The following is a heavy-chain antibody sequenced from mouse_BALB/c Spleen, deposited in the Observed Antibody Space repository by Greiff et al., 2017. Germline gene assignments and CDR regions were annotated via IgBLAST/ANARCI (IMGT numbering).Heavy chain of an antibody. CDR2: INPSNGRT. D-gene: IGHD1-2*01. CDR1: GYTFTSYW. J-gene: IGHJ2*01. CDR3: ARVRLPFDY. V-gene: IGHV1S81*02. Sequence: QVQLQQSGAELVKPGASVKLSCKASGYTFTSYWMHWVKQRPGQGLEWIGEINPSNGRTNYNEKFKSKATLTVDKSSSTAYMQLSSLTSEDSAVYYCARVRLPFDYWGQGTTLTVSS.